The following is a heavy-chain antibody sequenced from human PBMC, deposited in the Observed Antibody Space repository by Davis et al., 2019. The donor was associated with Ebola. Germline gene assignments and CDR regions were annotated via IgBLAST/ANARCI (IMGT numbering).Heavy chain of an antibody. V-gene: IGHV4-39*02. CDR1: GGSIISSSSY. CDR3: ARETYYYDSSGYHRGAWDY. Sequence: MPSETLSLTCTVSGGSIISSSSYWGWIRQPPRKGLEWIGSIYYSGITYYNPSLKSRVTISVDTSKNQFSLKLRSVTAADTAVYYCARETYYYDSSGYHRGAWDYWGQGTLVTVSS. J-gene: IGHJ4*02. D-gene: IGHD3-22*01. CDR2: IYYSGIT.